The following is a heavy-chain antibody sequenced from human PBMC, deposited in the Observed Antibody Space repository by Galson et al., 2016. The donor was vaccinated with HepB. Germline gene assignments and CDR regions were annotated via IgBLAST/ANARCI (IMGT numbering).Heavy chain of an antibody. CDR1: GFTFTSHS. Sequence: SLRLSCAASGFTFTSHSMHWVRQAPGKGLEWVANINQGGGEKYYVDSVKGRFTISRDNFKNSLYLQMNSLRAEDTAVYYCANHRGWGQGTLVTVSS. CDR2: INQGGGEK. D-gene: IGHD1-14*01. CDR3: ANHRG. V-gene: IGHV3-7*03. J-gene: IGHJ4*02.